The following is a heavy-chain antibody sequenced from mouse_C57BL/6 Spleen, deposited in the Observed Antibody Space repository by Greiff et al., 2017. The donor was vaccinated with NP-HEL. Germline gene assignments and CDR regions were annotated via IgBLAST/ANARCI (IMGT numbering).Heavy chain of an antibody. J-gene: IGHJ4*01. V-gene: IGHV1-53*01. Sequence: VQLQQSGTELVKPGASVKLSCKASGYTFTSYWMHWVKQRPGQGLEWIGNINPSNGGTNYNEKFKSKATLTVDKSSSTAYMQLSSLTSEDSAVYYCARREGSNYYAMDYWGQGTSVTVSS. CDR3: ARREGSNYYAMDY. D-gene: IGHD2-5*01. CDR1: GYTFTSYW. CDR2: INPSNGGT.